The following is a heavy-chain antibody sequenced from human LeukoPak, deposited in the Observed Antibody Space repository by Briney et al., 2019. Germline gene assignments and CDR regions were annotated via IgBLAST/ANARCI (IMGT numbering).Heavy chain of an antibody. CDR2: IRYDGSNK. Sequence: GGSLRLPCAASGFTFSSYGMHWVRQAPGKGLEWGAFIRYDGSNKYYAASVKGRFTISRYNSKNTLYLEMNSLRAEDTAVYYCAKDPCGGDCYSVDYWGQGTLATVSS. CDR1: GFTFSSYG. V-gene: IGHV3-30*02. D-gene: IGHD2-21*01. CDR3: AKDPCGGDCYSVDY. J-gene: IGHJ4*02.